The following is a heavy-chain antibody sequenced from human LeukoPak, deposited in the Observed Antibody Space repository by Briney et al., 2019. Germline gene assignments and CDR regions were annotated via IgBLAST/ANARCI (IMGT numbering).Heavy chain of an antibody. J-gene: IGHJ6*03. V-gene: IGHV4-39*07. CDR2: IYYSGST. CDR1: GGSISSSSYY. D-gene: IGHD1-14*01. Sequence: SETLSLTCTVSGGSISSSSYYWGWIRQPPGKGLEWIGSIYYSGSTYYNPSLKSRVTISVDTSKNQFSLKLSSVTAADTAVYYCARVVWENYYYRDVWGKGTTVTVSS. CDR3: ARVVWENYYYRDV.